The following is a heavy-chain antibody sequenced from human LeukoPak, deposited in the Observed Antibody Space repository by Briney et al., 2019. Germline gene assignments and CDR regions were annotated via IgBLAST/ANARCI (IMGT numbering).Heavy chain of an antibody. CDR1: GGTSSSYA. CDR3: AITYYYDSSPTNSDY. D-gene: IGHD3-22*01. CDR2: IIPIFGTA. J-gene: IGHJ4*02. V-gene: IGHV1-69*13. Sequence: GASVKVSCKASGGTSSSYAISWVRQAPGQGLEWMGGIIPIFGTANYAQKFQGRVTITADESTSTAYMELSSLRSEDTAVYYCAITYYYDSSPTNSDYWGQGTLVTVSS.